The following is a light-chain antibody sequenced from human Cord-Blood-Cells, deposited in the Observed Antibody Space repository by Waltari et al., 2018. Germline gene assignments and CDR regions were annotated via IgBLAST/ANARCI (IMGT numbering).Light chain of an antibody. V-gene: IGLV2-8*01. J-gene: IGLJ2*01. CDR1: SSDLGGSNY. CDR2: EVS. Sequence: QSALTQPHSASGSPGLSVPISCTGTSSDLGGSNYVSWYQQQPGKAPKLMIYEVSKRPSGVPDRFSGSKSGNTASLTVSGLQAEDEADYYCSSYAGSNNVVFGGGTKLTVL. CDR3: SSYAGSNNVV.